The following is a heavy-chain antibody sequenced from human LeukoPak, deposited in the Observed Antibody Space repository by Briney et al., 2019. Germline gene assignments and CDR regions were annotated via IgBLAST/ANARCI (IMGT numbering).Heavy chain of an antibody. Sequence: SETLSLTCAVYGGSFSGYYWSWIRQPPGKGLEWIGEINRSGSTNYNPSLKSRVTISVDTSKNQFSLKLSSVTAADTAVYYCARADREVTIFGVVIQSYFDYWGQGTLVTVSS. D-gene: IGHD3-3*01. CDR2: INRSGST. CDR1: GGSFSGYY. J-gene: IGHJ4*02. CDR3: ARADREVTIFGVVIQSYFDY. V-gene: IGHV4-34*01.